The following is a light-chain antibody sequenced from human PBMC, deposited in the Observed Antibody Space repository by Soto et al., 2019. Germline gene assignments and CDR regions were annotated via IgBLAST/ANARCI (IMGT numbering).Light chain of an antibody. J-gene: IGLJ1*01. V-gene: IGLV2-8*01. Sequence: QSALTQPPSASGSRGQSVTISCTGTSSDVGGYYYVSWYQQHPGKAPKLMIYEVSKRPSGVPDRFSGSKSGNTASLTVSGLQAEDEADYYCSSYAGTNTPYVFGTGTKVTVL. CDR1: SSDVGGYYY. CDR3: SSYAGTNTPYV. CDR2: EVS.